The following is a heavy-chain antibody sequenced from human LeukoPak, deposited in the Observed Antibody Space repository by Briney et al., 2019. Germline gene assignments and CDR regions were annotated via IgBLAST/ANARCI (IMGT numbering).Heavy chain of an antibody. CDR2: IYYSGST. D-gene: IGHD6-13*01. V-gene: IGHV4-39*07. CDR3: ASPKQQLDNWFDP. Sequence: KTSETLSLTCTVSGGSISSSSYYWGWIRQPPGKGLEWIGSIYYSGSTYYNPSLKSRVTISVDTSKNQFSLKLSSVTAADTAVYYCASPKQQLDNWFDPWGQGTLVTVSS. CDR1: GGSISSSSYY. J-gene: IGHJ5*02.